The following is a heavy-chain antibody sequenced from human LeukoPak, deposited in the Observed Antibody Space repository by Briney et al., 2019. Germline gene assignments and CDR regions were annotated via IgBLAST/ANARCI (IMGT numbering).Heavy chain of an antibody. V-gene: IGHV1-2*02. J-gene: IGHJ4*02. CDR1: GYTFTGYY. D-gene: IGHD3-10*01. CDR3: ARLASAGAGSYFYY. Sequence: GASVKVSCKASGYTFTGYYMHWVRQAPGQGLEWMGWINPNSGGTNYAQKFQGRVTMTRDTSISTAYMELSRLRSDDTAVYYCARLASAGAGSYFYYWGQGSTVTVSS. CDR2: INPNSGGT.